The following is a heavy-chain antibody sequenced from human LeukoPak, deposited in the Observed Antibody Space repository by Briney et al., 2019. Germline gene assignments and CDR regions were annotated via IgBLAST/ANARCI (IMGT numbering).Heavy chain of an antibody. J-gene: IGHJ4*02. CDR3: TMKGYGSGSHYNPDY. V-gene: IGHV1-18*01. CDR2: ISAYNGNT. D-gene: IGHD3-10*01. Sequence: GASVKVSCKASGYTFTSYGISWVRQSPGQGLEWMGWISAYNGNTNYAQKLQGRVTMTTDTSTSTAYMELRSLMSEQTTGYYCTMKGYGSGSHYNPDYWGEGTLVTVSS. CDR1: GYTFTSYG.